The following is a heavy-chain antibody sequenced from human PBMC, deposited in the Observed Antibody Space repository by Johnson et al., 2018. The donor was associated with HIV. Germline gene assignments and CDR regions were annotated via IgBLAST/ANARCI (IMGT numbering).Heavy chain of an antibody. CDR3: AKDGEYSSPGAFDI. J-gene: IGHJ3*02. CDR2: IWYDGSNK. CDR1: GFTFSSYG. V-gene: IGHV3-33*06. D-gene: IGHD6-6*01. Sequence: QLVESGGGVVQPGRSLRLSCAASGFTFSSYGMHWVRQAPGKGLEWVAVIWYDGSNKYYADSVKGRFTISRDNSKNTLYLQMNSLRAEDTAVYYCAKDGEYSSPGAFDIWGQGTMVTVSS.